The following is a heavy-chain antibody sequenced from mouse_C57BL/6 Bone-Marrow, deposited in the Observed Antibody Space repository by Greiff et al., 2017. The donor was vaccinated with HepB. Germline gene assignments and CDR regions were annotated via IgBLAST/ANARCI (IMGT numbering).Heavy chain of an antibody. J-gene: IGHJ4*01. CDR3: ARSRYGSSYGYAMDY. Sequence: QVQLQQPGAELVMPGASVKLSCKASGYTFTSYWMHWVKQRPGQGLEWIGEIDPSDSYTNYNQKFKGKSTLTVDKSSSTAYMQLSSLTSEDSAVYYCARSRYGSSYGYAMDYWGQGTSVTVSS. V-gene: IGHV1-69*01. CDR1: GYTFTSYW. D-gene: IGHD1-1*01. CDR2: IDPSDSYT.